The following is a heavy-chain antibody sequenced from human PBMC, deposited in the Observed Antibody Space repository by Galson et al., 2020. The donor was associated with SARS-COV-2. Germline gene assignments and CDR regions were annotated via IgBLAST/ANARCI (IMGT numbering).Heavy chain of an antibody. CDR1: GFTFDDYA. J-gene: IGHJ6*02. V-gene: IGHV3-9*01. Sequence: GGSLRLSCAASGFTFDDYAMHWVRQAPGKGLEWVSGISWNSGSIGYADSVKGRFTISRDNAKNSLYLQMNSLRAEDTALYYCASLFSTVVTDRLHANYYYYGMDVWGQGTTVTVSS. D-gene: IGHD4-17*01. CDR2: ISWNSGSI. CDR3: ASLFSTVVTDRLHANYYYYGMDV.